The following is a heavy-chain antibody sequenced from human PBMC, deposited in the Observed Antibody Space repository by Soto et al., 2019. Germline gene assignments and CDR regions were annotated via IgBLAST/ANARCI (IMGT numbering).Heavy chain of an antibody. CDR1: GFTFSSYE. D-gene: IGHD2-8*02. CDR3: ARGYCTSSACHWNFDY. V-gene: IGHV3-48*03. CDR2: ITSTVSTR. Sequence: VGSRRISCAASGFTFSSYEMNWVRQAPGKGLEWVSDITSTVSTRYYADAVKGRFTISRDNAKNSLYLQMNSLRAEDTAVYYCARGYCTSSACHWNFDYWGQGTLVTVSS. J-gene: IGHJ4*02.